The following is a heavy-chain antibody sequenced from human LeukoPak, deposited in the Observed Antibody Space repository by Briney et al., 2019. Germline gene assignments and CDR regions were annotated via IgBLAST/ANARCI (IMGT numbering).Heavy chain of an antibody. CDR1: GFTFSNAW. V-gene: IGHV3-15*05. D-gene: IGHD2-21*01. J-gene: IGHJ5*02. CDR2: IKSKTDGGTT. Sequence: GGSLRLSCAASGFTFSNAWMSWVRQAPGKGLEWVGRIKSKTDGGTTDYAAPVKGRFTISRDNAKNTLYLQMNSLRAEDTAVYYCARDPNSQFLDPWGQGTLVTVSS. CDR3: ARDPNSQFLDP.